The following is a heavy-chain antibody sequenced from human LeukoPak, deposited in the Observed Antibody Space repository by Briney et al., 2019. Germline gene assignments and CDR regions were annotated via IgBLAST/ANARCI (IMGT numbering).Heavy chain of an antibody. Sequence: ASVKVSCKASGYTFTSYGISWVRQAPGQGLEWMGWINPNSGGTNYAQKFQGRVTMTRDTSISTAYMELSRLRSDDTAVYYCAIGYCSGGSCYPHDYWGQGTLVTVSS. D-gene: IGHD2-15*01. V-gene: IGHV1-2*02. J-gene: IGHJ4*02. CDR3: AIGYCSGGSCYPHDY. CDR2: INPNSGGT. CDR1: GYTFTSYG.